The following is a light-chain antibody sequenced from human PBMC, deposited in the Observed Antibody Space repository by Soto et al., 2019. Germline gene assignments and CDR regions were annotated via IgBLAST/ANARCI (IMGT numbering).Light chain of an antibody. Sequence: EIVLTQSPATLSLSPGERATLSCWASQSVGGTFLAWYQQKGGQAPRLLIYGASIRATDIPARFSGSGSGTEFSHTISSLQSEDFAVYYCQQYVGFPPTFGQGTKVDIK. CDR2: GAS. CDR3: QQYVGFPPT. CDR1: QSVGGTF. J-gene: IGKJ1*01. V-gene: IGKV3-20*01.